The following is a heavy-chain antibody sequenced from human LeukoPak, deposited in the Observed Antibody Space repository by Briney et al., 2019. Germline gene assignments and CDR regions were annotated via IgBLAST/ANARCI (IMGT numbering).Heavy chain of an antibody. CDR2: NSSSSSYI. J-gene: IGHJ4*02. Sequence: GGSLRLSCAASGFTFSSYSMNWVRQAPGKGLEWVSSNSSSSSYIYYADSVKGRFTISRDNAKNSLYLQMNSLRAEDTAVYYCARDLGQQYYLDYWGQGTLVTVSS. CDR1: GFTFSSYS. V-gene: IGHV3-21*01. CDR3: ARDLGQQYYLDY. D-gene: IGHD6-13*01.